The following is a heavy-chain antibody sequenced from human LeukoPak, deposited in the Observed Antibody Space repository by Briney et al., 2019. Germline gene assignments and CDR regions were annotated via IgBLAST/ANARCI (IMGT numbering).Heavy chain of an antibody. CDR1: GGSFSGYY. D-gene: IGHD1-26*01. J-gene: IGHJ1*01. CDR2: INHSGST. Sequence: PSETLSLTCAVYGGSFSGYYWSWIRQPPGKGLEWIGEINHSGSTNYNPSLKSRVTISVDTSKNQFSLKLSSVTAADTAVYYCAKDPIQGVGAPRRYFQHWGQGTLVTVSS. CDR3: AKDPIQGVGAPRRYFQH. V-gene: IGHV4-34*01.